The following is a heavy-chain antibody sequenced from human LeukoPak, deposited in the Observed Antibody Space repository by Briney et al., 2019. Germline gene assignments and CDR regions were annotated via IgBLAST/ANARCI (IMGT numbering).Heavy chain of an antibody. CDR3: AREGVQLERGYYFDY. V-gene: IGHV3-30-3*01. D-gene: IGHD1-1*01. J-gene: IGHJ4*02. CDR1: GFTFSSYW. Sequence: PGGSLRLSCAASGFTFSSYWMSWVRQAPGKGLEWVAVISYDGSNKYYADSVKGRFTISRDNSKNTLYLQMNSLRAEDTAVYYCAREGVQLERGYYFDYWGQGTLVTVSS. CDR2: ISYDGSNK.